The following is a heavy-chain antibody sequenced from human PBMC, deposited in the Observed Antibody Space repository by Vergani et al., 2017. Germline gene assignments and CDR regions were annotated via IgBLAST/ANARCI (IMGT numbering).Heavy chain of an antibody. CDR3: ARVGPPAAFDGVGWFDP. CDR1: GFTSSYYG. V-gene: IGHV3-30*03. J-gene: IGHJ5*02. CDR2: ISYDGTQK. D-gene: IGHD2-2*01. Sequence: QVHLVESGGGVVQPGRSLRLSCVVSGFTSSYYGMHWVRQAPGKGLEWVAVISYDGTQKYYADSVKGRFTISRDNSKSTLYLQMNSLRTEDTAVCYCARVGPPAAFDGVGWFDPWGQGTLVTVSS.